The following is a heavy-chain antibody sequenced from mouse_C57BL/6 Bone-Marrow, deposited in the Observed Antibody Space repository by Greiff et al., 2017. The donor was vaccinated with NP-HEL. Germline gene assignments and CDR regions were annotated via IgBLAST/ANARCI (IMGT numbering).Heavy chain of an antibody. Sequence: QVQLQQSGAELMKPGASVKLSCKATGYTFTGYWIEWVKQRPGHGLEWIGEILPGSGSTNYNEKFKGKATFTADTSSNTAYMQLSSLTTEDSAIYYCAPKTAQATFAYWGQGTLVTVSA. CDR2: ILPGSGST. CDR3: APKTAQATFAY. J-gene: IGHJ3*01. V-gene: IGHV1-9*01. CDR1: GYTFTGYW. D-gene: IGHD3-2*02.